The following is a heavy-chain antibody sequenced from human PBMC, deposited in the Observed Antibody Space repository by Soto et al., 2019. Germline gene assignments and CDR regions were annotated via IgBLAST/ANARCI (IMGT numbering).Heavy chain of an antibody. J-gene: IGHJ6*02. CDR1: GYSFSTHS. D-gene: IGHD3-9*01. Sequence: ASVKVSCKASGYSFSTHSMHWVRQAPGQGLEWMGWINGGNGNTKYSQKFQGRVTMTTGTSTSTAYMELRSLRSDDTAVYYCARILYDILTGYGMDVWGQGTTVTVSS. CDR3: ARILYDILTGYGMDV. V-gene: IGHV1-3*01. CDR2: INGGNGNT.